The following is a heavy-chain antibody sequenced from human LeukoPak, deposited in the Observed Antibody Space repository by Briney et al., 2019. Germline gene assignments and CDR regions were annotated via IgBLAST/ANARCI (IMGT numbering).Heavy chain of an antibody. CDR3: ARVLSGSYSN. CDR2: ISSSSSTI. D-gene: IGHD1-26*01. J-gene: IGHJ4*02. V-gene: IGHV3-48*01. Sequence: GGSLRLSCAASGFTFSSYSMNWVRQAPGKGLEWVSYISSSSSTIYYADSVKGRFTISRDNAKNSLYLQMNSLRAEDTAVYYCARVLSGSYSNWGQGTLVTVSS. CDR1: GFTFSSYS.